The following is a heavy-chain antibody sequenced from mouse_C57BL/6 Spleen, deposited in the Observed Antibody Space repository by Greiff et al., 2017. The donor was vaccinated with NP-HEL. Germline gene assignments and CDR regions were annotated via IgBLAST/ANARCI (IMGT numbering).Heavy chain of an antibody. Sequence: VQLQQPGAELVKPGASVKVSCKASGYTFTSYWMHWVKQRPGQGLEWIGRIHPSDSDTNYTQKFKGKATLTVDKSSSTAYMQLSSLTSEDSAVYYCETPLDGYYAMDYWGQGTSVTVSS. CDR2: IHPSDSDT. J-gene: IGHJ4*01. CDR1: GYTFTSYW. CDR3: ETPLDGYYAMDY. V-gene: IGHV1-74*01. D-gene: IGHD2-3*01.